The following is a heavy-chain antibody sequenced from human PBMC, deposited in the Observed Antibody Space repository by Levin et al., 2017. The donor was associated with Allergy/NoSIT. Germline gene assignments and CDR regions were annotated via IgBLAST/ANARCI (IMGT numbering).Heavy chain of an antibody. D-gene: IGHD3-3*01. J-gene: IGHJ4*02. CDR3: TSSGTKTSSMYYD. V-gene: IGHV3-66*01. CDR1: GFSFGNNF. CDR2: VYDGYTT. Sequence: GESLKISCAASGFSFGNNFMSWVRQSPGKGLEWVSVVYDGYTTYYADSVKHRFIISRDDSRSILYLQMHNLRAEDTALYYCTSSGTKTSSMYYDWGQGTLVIVSS.